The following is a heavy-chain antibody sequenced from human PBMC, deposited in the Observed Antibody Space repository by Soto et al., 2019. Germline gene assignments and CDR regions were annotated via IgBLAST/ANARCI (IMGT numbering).Heavy chain of an antibody. CDR3: ATAPEDEEYCTNCVCLGNCIGV. Sequence: ASVKVSCKVSGYTLTELSMHWVRQAPGKGLEWMGGFDPEDGETIYAQKFQGRVTMTEDTSTDTAYMELSSLRSEDTAVYYCATAPEDEEYCTNCVCLGNCIGVCGQGTRV. D-gene: IGHD2-8*01. J-gene: IGHJ6*02. V-gene: IGHV1-24*01. CDR2: FDPEDGET. CDR1: GYTLTELS.